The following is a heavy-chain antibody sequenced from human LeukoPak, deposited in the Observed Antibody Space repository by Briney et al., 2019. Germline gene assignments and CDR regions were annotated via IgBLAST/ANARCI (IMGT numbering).Heavy chain of an antibody. V-gene: IGHV3-30*02. CDR2: IRYDGSNK. Sequence: PGGSLRLSCAASGFTFSSYGMHWVRQAPGKGLEWVAFIRYDGSNKYYADSVKGRFTISRDNSKNTLYLQMNSLRAEDTAVYYCAKALNYYYYYMDVWGKGTTVTVSS. J-gene: IGHJ6*03. CDR1: GFTFSSYG. CDR3: AKALNYYYYYMDV.